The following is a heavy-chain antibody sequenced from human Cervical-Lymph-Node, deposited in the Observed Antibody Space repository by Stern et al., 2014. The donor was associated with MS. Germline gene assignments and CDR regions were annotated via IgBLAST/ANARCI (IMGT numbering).Heavy chain of an antibody. CDR1: GGTFSGYA. Sequence: VQLVESGAEVKKPGSSVKVSCKASGGTFSGYAISWVRQAPGQGLERMGGIIPIYGTANYARKCQGRVTISADASTAYMELSSLRSEDTAMYYCARVKVGNYAMNVWGQGTTVTVSS. V-gene: IGHV1-69*01. CDR3: ARVKVGNYAMNV. CDR2: IIPIYGTA. J-gene: IGHJ6*02. D-gene: IGHD1-26*01.